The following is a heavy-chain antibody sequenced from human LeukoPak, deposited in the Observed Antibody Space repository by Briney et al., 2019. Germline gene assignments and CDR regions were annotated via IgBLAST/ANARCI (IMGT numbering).Heavy chain of an antibody. CDR1: GGSFSGYY. CDR3: AREPTRWGLKYFDL. D-gene: IGHD7-27*01. Sequence: PSETLSLTCAVYGGSFSGYYWSWIRQPPGKGLEWIGEINHSGSTNYNPSLKSRVTISVDTSKNQFSLKLSSVTAADTAVYYCAREPTRWGLKYFDLWGRGTLVTVSS. CDR2: INHSGST. J-gene: IGHJ2*01. V-gene: IGHV4-34*01.